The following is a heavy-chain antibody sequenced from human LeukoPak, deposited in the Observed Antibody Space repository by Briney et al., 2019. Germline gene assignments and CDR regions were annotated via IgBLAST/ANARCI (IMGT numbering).Heavy chain of an antibody. J-gene: IGHJ3*02. Sequence: SETLSLTCAVSGGSISSSNWWSWVRQPPGKGLEWIGEIYHSGSTNYNPSLKSRVTISVDKSKNQFSLKLSSVTAADTAVYYCARRVPYDILTGYYALDAFDIWGQGTMVTVSS. CDR3: ARRVPYDILTGYYALDAFDI. D-gene: IGHD3-9*01. CDR1: GGSISSSNW. V-gene: IGHV4-4*02. CDR2: IYHSGST.